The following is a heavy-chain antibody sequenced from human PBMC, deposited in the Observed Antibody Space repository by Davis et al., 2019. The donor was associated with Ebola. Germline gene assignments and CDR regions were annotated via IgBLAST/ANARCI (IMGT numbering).Heavy chain of an antibody. D-gene: IGHD3-22*01. Sequence: PGGSLRLSCAASGFTFSDYYMSWIRQAPGKGLEWVSYISSSGSTIYYADSVKGRFTISRDNAKNSLYLQMNSLRAEDTAVYYCASQYYYDSSGFPPRLGYFDLWGRGTLVTVSS. V-gene: IGHV3-11*01. J-gene: IGHJ2*01. CDR2: ISSSGSTI. CDR1: GFTFSDYY. CDR3: ASQYYYDSSGFPPRLGYFDL.